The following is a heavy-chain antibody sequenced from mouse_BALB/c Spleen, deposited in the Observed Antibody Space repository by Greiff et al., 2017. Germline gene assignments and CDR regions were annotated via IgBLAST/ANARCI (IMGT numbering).Heavy chain of an antibody. CDR3: ARRGYGNHGGFAY. V-gene: IGHV2-2*02. Sequence: VQLVESGPGLVQPSQSLSITCTVSGFSLTSYGVHWVRQSPGKGLEWLGVIWSGGSTDYNAAFISRLSISKDNSKSQVFFKMNSLQANDTAIYYCARRGYGNHGGFAYWGQGTLVTVSA. CDR1: GFSLTSYG. CDR2: IWSGGST. D-gene: IGHD2-1*01. J-gene: IGHJ3*01.